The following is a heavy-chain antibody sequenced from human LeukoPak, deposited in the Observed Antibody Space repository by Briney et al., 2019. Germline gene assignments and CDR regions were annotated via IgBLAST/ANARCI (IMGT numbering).Heavy chain of an antibody. CDR1: GFTFSDYY. CDR2: ISSSGSTI. CDR3: ARVRMDYGSGSSADY. V-gene: IGHV3-11*01. Sequence: SGGSLRLSCAASGFTFSDYYMSWIRQAPGKGLEWVSYISSSGSTIYYADSVKGRFTISRDNAKNSLYLQMNSLRAEDTAVYYCARVRMDYGSGSSADYWGQGTLVTVSS. D-gene: IGHD3-10*01. J-gene: IGHJ4*02.